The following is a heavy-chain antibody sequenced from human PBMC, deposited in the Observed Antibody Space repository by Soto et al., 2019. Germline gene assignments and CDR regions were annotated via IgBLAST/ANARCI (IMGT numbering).Heavy chain of an antibody. Sequence: SETLSLTCTVSGGSVSSTNYYWSWVRQPPGKGLEWIGYIYSSGSTNYNSSLKSRVSISVDTSKNQFSLKLNSVTAADTAVYYCARINWYGTSWYYFDYWGQGTLVTVSS. CDR1: GGSVSSTNYY. J-gene: IGHJ4*02. V-gene: IGHV4-61*01. CDR2: IYSSGST. D-gene: IGHD6-13*01. CDR3: ARINWYGTSWYYFDY.